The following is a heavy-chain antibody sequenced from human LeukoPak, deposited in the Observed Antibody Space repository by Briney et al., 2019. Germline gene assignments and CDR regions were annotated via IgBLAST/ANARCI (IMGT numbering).Heavy chain of an antibody. CDR1: GYTFTGYY. CDR3: ARIRLATSYFDY. Sequence: ASVKVSCKASGYTFTGYYMHWVRQAPGQGLEWMGWINPNSGGTNYAQKFQGRDTMTRDTSISTAYMELSRLRSDDTAVYYCARIRLATSYFDYWGQGTLVTVSS. CDR2: INPNSGGT. J-gene: IGHJ4*02. V-gene: IGHV1-2*02.